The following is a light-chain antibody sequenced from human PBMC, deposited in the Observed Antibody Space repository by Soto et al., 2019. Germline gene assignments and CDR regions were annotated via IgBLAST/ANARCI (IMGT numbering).Light chain of an antibody. Sequence: DLQMTQSPSSVSASVGDRVTITCRASQGVGNWLAWYQQKAGKAPELLIYSASSLQSGVPSRFSGSGSGTDFALTISCLQPEDFATYYCQQANSFPWTFGQGTKVEIK. V-gene: IGKV1-12*01. CDR1: QGVGNW. CDR2: SAS. J-gene: IGKJ1*01. CDR3: QQANSFPWT.